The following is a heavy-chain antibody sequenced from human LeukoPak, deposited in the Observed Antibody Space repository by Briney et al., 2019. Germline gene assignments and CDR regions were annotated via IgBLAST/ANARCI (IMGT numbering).Heavy chain of an antibody. D-gene: IGHD6-19*01. CDR3: ARGWYAVY. J-gene: IGHJ4*02. V-gene: IGHV4-4*02. CDR2: IYHSGST. Sequence: SGGSLRLSCAASGFIFSSYEMNWVRQAPGKGLEWIGEIYHSGSTNYSPSLKSRVTISVDKSKNQFSLKLSSVTAADTAVYYCARGWYAVYWGQGTLITVSS. CDR1: GFIFSSYE.